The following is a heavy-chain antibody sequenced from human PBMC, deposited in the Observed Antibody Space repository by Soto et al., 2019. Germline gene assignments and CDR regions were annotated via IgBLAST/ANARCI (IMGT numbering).Heavy chain of an antibody. CDR1: GGSISSGGYS. CDR3: ARAIGVDPYGDFDP. J-gene: IGHJ5*02. D-gene: IGHD3-10*01. CDR2: IYHSGST. V-gene: IGHV4-30-2*01. Sequence: SSETLSLTCAVSGGSISSGGYSWSWIRQPPGKGLEWIGYIYHSGSTYYNPSLKSRVTISVDRSKNQFSLKLSSVTAADTAVYYCARAIGVDPYGDFDPWGQGTLVTVSS.